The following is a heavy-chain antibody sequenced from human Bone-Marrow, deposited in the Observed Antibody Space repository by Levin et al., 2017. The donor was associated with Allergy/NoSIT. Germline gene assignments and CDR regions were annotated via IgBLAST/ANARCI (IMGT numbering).Heavy chain of an antibody. CDR3: ARTRIAIFGVVITDYYFDN. J-gene: IGHJ4*02. CDR2: INSRGDTT. V-gene: IGHV3-11*01. CDR1: GFTLSDFH. Sequence: GGSLRLSCEASGFTLSDFHMSWIRQPPGKGLEWLSYINSRGDTTQYADSVKGRIAISRDNAKNFLYLEMNSLGDEDTAIYFCARTRIAIFGVVITDYYFDNWGQGTLLAVSS. D-gene: IGHD3-3*01.